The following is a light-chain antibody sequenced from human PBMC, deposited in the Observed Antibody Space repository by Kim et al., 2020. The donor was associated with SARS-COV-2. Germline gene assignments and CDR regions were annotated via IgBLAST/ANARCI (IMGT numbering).Light chain of an antibody. V-gene: IGKV1-39*01. Sequence: VGDRVTSTCRASQTINIDLNWYRQQPGKAPELLISAASTLQSGVSSRFSGSGSGTDFTLTISTLQPEDFATYYCQQSYKTPLTFGGGTKVDIK. CDR1: QTINID. CDR2: AAS. J-gene: IGKJ4*01. CDR3: QQSYKTPLT.